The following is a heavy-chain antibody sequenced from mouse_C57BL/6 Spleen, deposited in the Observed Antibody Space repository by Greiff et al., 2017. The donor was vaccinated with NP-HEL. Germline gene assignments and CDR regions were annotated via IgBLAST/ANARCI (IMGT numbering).Heavy chain of an antibody. J-gene: IGHJ4*01. CDR3: ARFGDYGSSGGYYAMDY. V-gene: IGHV1-82*01. Sequence: QVQLQQSGPELVKPGASVKISCKASGYAFSSSWMNWVKQRPGKGLEWIGRIYPGDGDTNYNGKFKGKATLTADKSSSTAYMQLSSLTSEDSAVYFCARFGDYGSSGGYYAMDYWGQGTSVTVSS. CDR2: IYPGDGDT. D-gene: IGHD1-1*01. CDR1: GYAFSSSW.